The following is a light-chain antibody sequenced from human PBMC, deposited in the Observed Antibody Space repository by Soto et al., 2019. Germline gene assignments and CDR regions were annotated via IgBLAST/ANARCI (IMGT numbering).Light chain of an antibody. V-gene: IGLV1-44*01. CDR1: SSNIGSNT. CDR3: AAWDDSLNGPYV. J-gene: IGLJ1*01. CDR2: NNN. Sequence: VLTQPPSASGTPGQRVTISCSGSSSNIGSNTVNWYQQLPGTAPKLLIYNNNQRPSGVPDRFSGSKSGTSASLAISGLQSEDEADYYCAAWDDSLNGPYVFGPGTKVTVL.